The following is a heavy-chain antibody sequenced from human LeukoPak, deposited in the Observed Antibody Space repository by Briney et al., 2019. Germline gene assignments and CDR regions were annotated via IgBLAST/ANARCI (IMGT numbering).Heavy chain of an antibody. CDR3: TRDGGSFCDFDY. V-gene: IGHV3-64*02. CDR2: INTDGRIT. J-gene: IGHJ4*02. CDR1: GFTFRNYA. D-gene: IGHD1-26*01. Sequence: GGSLGLSCVASGFTFRNYAIHWVRQAPGKGLEYVSVINTDGRITYYADSVKGRFTISRDNSKNTVYLQMGSLRGEDMAVYYCTRDGGSFCDFDYWGQGALVTVSS.